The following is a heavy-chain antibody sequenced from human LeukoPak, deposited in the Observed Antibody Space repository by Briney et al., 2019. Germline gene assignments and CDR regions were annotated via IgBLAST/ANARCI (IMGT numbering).Heavy chain of an antibody. D-gene: IGHD1-26*01. CDR1: GFTFSNSA. CDR2: IGGSGDKI. V-gene: IGHV3-23*01. J-gene: IGHJ4*02. CDR3: AKDWSCDY. Sequence: GGSLRLSCAASGFTFSNSAMTWVRQAPGKGLEWVSAIGGSGDKIHYAGSVKGRFTISRDNSKNTLYLQMNSLRVEDTAIYYCAKDWSCDYWGQGTLITVSS.